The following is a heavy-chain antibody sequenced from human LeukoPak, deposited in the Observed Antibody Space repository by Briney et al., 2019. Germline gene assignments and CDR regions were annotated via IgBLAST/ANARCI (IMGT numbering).Heavy chain of an antibody. V-gene: IGHV3-73*01. D-gene: IGHD5-12*01. CDR1: GFTFSGSA. CDR2: IRSKANSYAT. Sequence: PGGSLRLSCTASGFTFSGSAMHWVRQASGKGLEWVGRIRSKANSYATAYAASVKGRFTISRDNAKNSLFLQMNRLRVEDTALYYCAKVVATDSGYDVPSDYWGQGILVTVSS. J-gene: IGHJ4*02. CDR3: AKVVATDSGYDVPSDY.